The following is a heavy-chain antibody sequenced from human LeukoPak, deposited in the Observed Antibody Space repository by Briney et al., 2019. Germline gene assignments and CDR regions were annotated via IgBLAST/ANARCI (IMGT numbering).Heavy chain of an antibody. CDR1: GYSISSGYY. Sequence: SETLSLTCTVSGYSISSGYYWAWIRQPPGKGLEWIGSIYYTGSTYFKPSLKTRVTMSVDTSKKQFSLKLTSVTAADTAVYYCARHLSKLYYFDSWGQGTLVTVSS. CDR3: ARHLSKLYYFDS. CDR2: IYYTGST. V-gene: IGHV4-38-2*02. D-gene: IGHD3-10*01. J-gene: IGHJ4*02.